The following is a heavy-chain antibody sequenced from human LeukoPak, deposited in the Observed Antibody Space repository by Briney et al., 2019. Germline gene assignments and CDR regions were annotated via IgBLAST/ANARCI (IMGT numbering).Heavy chain of an antibody. CDR1: GGTFSSYA. Sequence: ASVKVSCKASGGTFSSYAISWVRQAPGQGLEWMGGIIPIFGTANYAQKFQGRVTITADESTSTAYMELRSLRSDDTAVYYCARDPRPYYYDSSGYFDIWGQRTMVTVSS. D-gene: IGHD3-22*01. CDR2: IIPIFGTA. CDR3: ARDPRPYYYDSSGYFDI. V-gene: IGHV1-69*13. J-gene: IGHJ3*02.